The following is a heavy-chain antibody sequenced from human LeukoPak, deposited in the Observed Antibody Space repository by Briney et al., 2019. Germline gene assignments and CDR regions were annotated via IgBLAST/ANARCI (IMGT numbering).Heavy chain of an antibody. CDR2: INHSGST. CDR3: AREETGTTNDFDY. D-gene: IGHD1-1*01. J-gene: IGHJ4*02. CDR1: GGSFSGYY. Sequence: SETLSLTRAVYGGSFSGYYWSWIRRPPGKGLEWIGEINHSGSTNYNPSLKSRVTISVDTSKNQFSLKLSSVTAADTAVYYCAREETGTTNDFDYWGQGTLVTVSS. V-gene: IGHV4-34*01.